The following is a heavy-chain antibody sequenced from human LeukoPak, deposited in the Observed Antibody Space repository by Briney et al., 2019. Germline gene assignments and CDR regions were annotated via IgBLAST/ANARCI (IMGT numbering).Heavy chain of an antibody. V-gene: IGHV4-59*08. J-gene: IGHJ5*02. CDR3: ARWVAVAGHLNWFDP. CDR1: GGSISSYY. D-gene: IGHD6-19*01. CDR2: IYYSGST. Sequence: PSETLSLTCTVSGGSISSYYWSWIRQPPGKGLEWIGYIYYSGSTNYNPSLKSRVTISVDTSKNQFSLKLTSVTAADTAVYYCARWVAVAGHLNWFDPWGQGTLVTVSS.